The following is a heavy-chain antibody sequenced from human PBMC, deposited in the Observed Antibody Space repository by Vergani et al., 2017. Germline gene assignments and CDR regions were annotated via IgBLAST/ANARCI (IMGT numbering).Heavy chain of an antibody. CDR3: ARDWGPEMATIPSQFELGY. J-gene: IGHJ4*02. V-gene: IGHV3-53*01. Sequence: EVQLVESGGGLIQPGGSLRLSCAASGFTVSSNYMSWVRQAPGKGLEWVSVIYSGGSTYYADSVKGRFTISRDNSKNTLYLQMNSLRAEDTAVDYCARDWGPEMATIPSQFELGYWGQGTLVTVSS. CDR2: IYSGGST. CDR1: GFTVSSNY. D-gene: IGHD5-24*01.